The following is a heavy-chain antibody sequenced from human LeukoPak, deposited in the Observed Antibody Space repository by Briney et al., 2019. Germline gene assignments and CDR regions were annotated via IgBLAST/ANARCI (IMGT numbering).Heavy chain of an antibody. Sequence: ASVKVSCKVSGYTFSNYDINWVRQAPGQGLEWMGWMNPNSGRRVYAQKFQGRVTMTRNSSINTAYMELTSLRSDDTAVYYCARGLRSDYWGQGALVTVSS. D-gene: IGHD3-16*02. V-gene: IGHV1-8*01. CDR3: ARGLRSDY. CDR2: MNPNSGRR. CDR1: GYTFSNYD. J-gene: IGHJ4*02.